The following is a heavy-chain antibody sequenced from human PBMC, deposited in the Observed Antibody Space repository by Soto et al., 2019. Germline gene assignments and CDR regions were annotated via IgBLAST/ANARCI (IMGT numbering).Heavy chain of an antibody. CDR2: IKQDGSEK. J-gene: IGHJ4*02. V-gene: IGHV3-7*05. CDR3: VLSGYDSSGYFFDY. Sequence: EVQLVESGGGLVQPGGSLRLSCAASGFTFSSYWMTWVRQAPGKGLEWVANIKQDGSEKYYVDSVKGRFTISRDNAKNSLDLQMNSLRAEDTAVYYCVLSGYDSSGYFFDYWCPGTLVTVSS. D-gene: IGHD3-22*01. CDR1: GFTFSSYW.